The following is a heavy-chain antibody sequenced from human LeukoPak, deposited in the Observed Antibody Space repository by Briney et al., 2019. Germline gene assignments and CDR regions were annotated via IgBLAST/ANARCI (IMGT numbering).Heavy chain of an antibody. J-gene: IGHJ5*02. V-gene: IGHV1-69*05. CDR2: IIPIFGTA. D-gene: IGHD6-6*01. CDR3: ARDRLAARDNWFDP. Sequence: GASVKVSCKASGGTFTSYAICWGRQTPGQPLEWMGGIIPIFGTANYAQKLQGRVTITTDESTSTAYLELSSLRSEDSAVYYCARDRLAARDNWFDPWGQGTLVTVSS. CDR1: GGTFTSYA.